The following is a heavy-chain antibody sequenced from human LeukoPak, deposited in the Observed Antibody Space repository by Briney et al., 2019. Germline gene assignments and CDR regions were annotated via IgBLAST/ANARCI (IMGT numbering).Heavy chain of an antibody. Sequence: GGSLRLSCVASGFTFSSYAMHWVRQAPGKGLEWVAVISYDGSNKYYADSVKGRFTISRDNSKNTLYLQMNSLRAEDTAVYYCARDRITMIVVVRGNWFDPWGQGTLVTVSS. CDR1: GFTFSSYA. CDR2: ISYDGSNK. D-gene: IGHD3-22*01. V-gene: IGHV3-30-3*01. J-gene: IGHJ5*02. CDR3: ARDRITMIVVVRGNWFDP.